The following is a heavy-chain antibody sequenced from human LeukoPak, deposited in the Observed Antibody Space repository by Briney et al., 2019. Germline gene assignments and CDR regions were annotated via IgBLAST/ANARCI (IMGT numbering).Heavy chain of an antibody. CDR2: IRSNGGDT. CDR1: GFTFSSYS. D-gene: IGHD2-2*01. J-gene: IGHJ5*02. V-gene: IGHV3-23*01. Sequence: PGGSLRLSCAASGFTFSSYSMTWVRQAPGKGLEWVSTIRSNGGDTYYADSVRGRFTISRDNSQNTLYLEMNNLRAEDTAVYYCAKGGCTTCFDPWGQGTLVTVSS. CDR3: AKGGCTTCFDP.